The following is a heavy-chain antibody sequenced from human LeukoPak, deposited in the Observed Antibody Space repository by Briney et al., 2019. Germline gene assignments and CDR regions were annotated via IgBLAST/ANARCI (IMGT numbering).Heavy chain of an antibody. CDR1: GYTFTSYY. CDR3: ARENAHCSSTSCYPGY. D-gene: IGHD2-2*01. CDR2: INPSGGST. V-gene: IGHV1-46*01. Sequence: ASVKVSCQASGYTFTSYYMHWVRQAPGQGLEWMGIINPSGGSTSYAQKFQGRVTMTRDMSTSTVYMELSSLRSEDTAVYYCARENAHCSSTSCYPGYWGQGTLVTVSS. J-gene: IGHJ4*02.